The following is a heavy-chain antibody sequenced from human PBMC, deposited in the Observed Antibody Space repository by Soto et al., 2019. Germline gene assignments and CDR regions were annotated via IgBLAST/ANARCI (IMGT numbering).Heavy chain of an antibody. Sequence: VASVNCYVNASGFTFTSSAVQWVRQARGQLLECIGWIVVGSGNTNYAQNFQERVTITRDMSTSTSYMELSSLRSEDTAVYYCASGGSYWFSASGGRPGDYWGQGTLVNDSS. V-gene: IGHV1-58*01. CDR3: ASGGSYWFSASGGRPGDY. CDR1: GFTFTSSA. J-gene: IGHJ4*02. CDR2: IVVGSGNT. D-gene: IGHD1-26*01.